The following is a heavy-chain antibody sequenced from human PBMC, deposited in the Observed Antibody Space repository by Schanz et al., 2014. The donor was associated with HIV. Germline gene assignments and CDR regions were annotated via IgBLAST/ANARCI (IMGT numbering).Heavy chain of an antibody. V-gene: IGHV3-23*04. CDR2: ISESGSRS. CDR1: GFPFSNYA. D-gene: IGHD3-22*01. Sequence: VQLVESGGGVVQPGGSLRLSCVASGFPFSNYAMSWVRQAPGKGLEWVSSISESGSRSYYADSVKDRFTISRDNAKNTLYVQIRSLRNEDTAVYYCVKGERIGYRIEVTGPTFDYWGQGTLVTVSS. CDR3: VKGERIGYRIEVTGPTFDY. J-gene: IGHJ4*02.